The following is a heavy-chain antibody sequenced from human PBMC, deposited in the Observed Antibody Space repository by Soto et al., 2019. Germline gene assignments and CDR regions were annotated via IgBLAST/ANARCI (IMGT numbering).Heavy chain of an antibody. D-gene: IGHD3-16*02. V-gene: IGHV1-18*04. J-gene: IGHJ4*02. Sequence: ASVKVSCKASGYTFTTHGISWVRQAPGQGLEWMGWISPYNGKTTYAQKVQGRVTMTTDTSTSTAYMELRGPRSDDTAVYYCARVDDYVWGSFRPWGQGTQVTVSS. CDR2: ISPYNGKT. CDR1: GYTFTTHG. CDR3: ARVDDYVWGSFRP.